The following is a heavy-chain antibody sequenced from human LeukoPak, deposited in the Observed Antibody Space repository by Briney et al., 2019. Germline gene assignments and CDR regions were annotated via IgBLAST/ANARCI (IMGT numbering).Heavy chain of an antibody. CDR2: IRSKANSYAT. CDR1: GFTFSGSA. Sequence: GGSLKLSCAASGFTFSGSAMHWVRQASGKGLELVGRIRSKANSYATAYAASVKGRFTISRDDSKNTAYLQMNSLKTEDTAVYYCAKHTGGDCYSGFDYWGQGALVPVSS. V-gene: IGHV3-73*01. J-gene: IGHJ4*02. D-gene: IGHD2-21*02. CDR3: AKHTGGDCYSGFDY.